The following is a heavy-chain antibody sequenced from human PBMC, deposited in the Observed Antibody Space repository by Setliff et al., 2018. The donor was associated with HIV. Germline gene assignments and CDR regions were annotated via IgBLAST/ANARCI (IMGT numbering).Heavy chain of an antibody. V-gene: IGHV3-23*01. CDR2: ISNSDGRT. CDR1: GFTFKSSA. J-gene: IGHJ3*02. CDR3: AKMAGRDGYDDAVDN. Sequence: PGGSLRLSCAAPGFTFKSSAMSWVRQAPGEGLEWVSTISNSDGRTNYAASVKGRFTISRDNSKNTLYLQMNSLRDEDTAVYYCAKMAGRDGYDDAVDNWGQGTMVTVSS. D-gene: IGHD5-12*01.